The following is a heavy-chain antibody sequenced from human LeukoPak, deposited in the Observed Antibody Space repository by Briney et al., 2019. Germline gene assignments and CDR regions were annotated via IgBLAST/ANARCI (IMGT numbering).Heavy chain of an antibody. CDR3: ARSRYDSSGYYEEEDAFNI. CDR2: ISYDGSNK. J-gene: IGHJ3*02. V-gene: IGHV3-30-3*01. D-gene: IGHD3-22*01. Sequence: GGSLRLSCAASGFTFSSYAMHWIRQAPGKGLEWVAVISYDGSNKYYADSVKGRFTISRDNSKNTLYLQMNSLRAEDTAVYYCARSRYDSSGYYEEEDAFNIWGQGTMVTVSS. CDR1: GFTFSSYA.